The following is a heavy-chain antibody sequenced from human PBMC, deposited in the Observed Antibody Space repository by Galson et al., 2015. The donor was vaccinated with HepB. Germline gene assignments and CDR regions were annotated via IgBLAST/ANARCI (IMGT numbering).Heavy chain of an antibody. J-gene: IGHJ5*02. V-gene: IGHV3-23*01. CDR3: AKDKGIGDWFDP. D-gene: IGHD6-13*01. CDR2: ISGSGGST. CDR1: GFTFSSYA. Sequence: SLRLSCAASGFTFSSYAMSWVRQAPGKGLEWVSAISGSGGSTYYADSVKGRFTIPRDNSKNTLYLQMNSLRAEDTAVYYCAKDKGIGDWFDPWGQGTLVTVSS.